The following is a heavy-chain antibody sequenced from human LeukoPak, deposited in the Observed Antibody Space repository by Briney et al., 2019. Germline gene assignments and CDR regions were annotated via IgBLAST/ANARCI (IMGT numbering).Heavy chain of an antibody. CDR2: IYTSGIT. J-gene: IGHJ4*02. V-gene: IGHV4-4*07. D-gene: IGHD2-21*02. CDR1: GGSISSYY. CDR3: AREHPTAIATDY. Sequence: SETLSLTCTVSGGSISSYYWSWIRQPAGKGLEWIGRIYTSGITNYNPSLKSRVTMSVDTSKNQFSLKLSSVTAADTAIYYCAREHPTAIATDYWGQGTLVTVSS.